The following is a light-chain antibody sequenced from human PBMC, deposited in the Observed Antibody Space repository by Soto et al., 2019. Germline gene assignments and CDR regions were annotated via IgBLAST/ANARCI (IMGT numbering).Light chain of an antibody. CDR1: SSDVGSYNL. CDR2: EVS. Sequence: QSALTQAASVSGSPGQSITISCTGTSSDVGSYNLVSWYQQHPGKAPKLMIYEVSKRPSGVSNRFSGSKSGNTASLTISGLQAEDEADYYCCSYAGSSTFPYVFGTGTKVTV. V-gene: IGLV2-23*02. CDR3: CSYAGSSTFPYV. J-gene: IGLJ1*01.